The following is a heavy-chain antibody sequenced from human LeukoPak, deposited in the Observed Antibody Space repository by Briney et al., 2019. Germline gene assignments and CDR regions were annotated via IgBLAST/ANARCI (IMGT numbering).Heavy chain of an antibody. CDR2: IYHSGTT. V-gene: IGHV4-38-2*02. D-gene: IGHD4-23*01. J-gene: IGHJ4*02. CDR3: ARGYGGNVDY. CDR1: GYSISSGNY. Sequence: PSXTLSLTCTVSGYSISSGNYWGWIRPPPGKGLEWIGNIYHSGTTYHNPSLKSRVTISVDTSNNQFSLKLSSVTAADTAMYYCARGYGGNVDYWGQGTLVTVSS.